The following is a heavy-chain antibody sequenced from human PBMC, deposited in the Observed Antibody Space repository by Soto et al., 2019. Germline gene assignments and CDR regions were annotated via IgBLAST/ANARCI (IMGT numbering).Heavy chain of an antibody. D-gene: IGHD1-26*01. CDR2: IKPSGGST. V-gene: IGHV1-46*01. CDR3: ARGSSGAFYF. J-gene: IGHJ4*02. Sequence: QVQLVQSGAEVKKPGASVKVSCKASGYTFTDYYLHWVRQAPGQGLEWMGFIKPSGGSTTYLQKFKGRVTMTRDTSTGTVYMDLRSLTSEDTAVYYCARGSSGAFYFWGQEALVTVTS. CDR1: GYTFTDYY.